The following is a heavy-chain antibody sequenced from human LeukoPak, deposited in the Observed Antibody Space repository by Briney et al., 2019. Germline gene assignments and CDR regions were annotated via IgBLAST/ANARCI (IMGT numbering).Heavy chain of an antibody. J-gene: IGHJ5*02. D-gene: IGHD2-15*01. V-gene: IGHV1-2*02. CDR2: INPNSGGR. CDR1: GYTFTGYY. Sequence: PEASVKVSCTASGYTFTGYYMHWVRQAPGPGLEWMGWINPNSGGRNYEQKFQGRVTMTRDTSISTAYIELSRLRSDDTAVYYCARGVGDIVVVVAAPGNWFDPWGQGTLVTVSS. CDR3: ARGVGDIVVVVAAPGNWFDP.